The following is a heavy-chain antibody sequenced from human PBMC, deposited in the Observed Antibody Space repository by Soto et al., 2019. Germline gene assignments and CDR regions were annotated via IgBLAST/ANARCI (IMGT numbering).Heavy chain of an antibody. CDR3: AKMYGDYYFDY. CDR2: ISSSSSYT. CDR1: GFTFSDYY. J-gene: IGHJ4*02. Sequence: QVQLVESGGGLVKPGGSLRLSCAASGFTFSDYYMSWIRQAPGKGLEWVSYISSSSSYTNYADSVKGRFTISRDNAKNSLYLQMNSLRAEDTAVYYCAKMYGDYYFDYWGQGTLVTVSS. D-gene: IGHD4-17*01. V-gene: IGHV3-11*06.